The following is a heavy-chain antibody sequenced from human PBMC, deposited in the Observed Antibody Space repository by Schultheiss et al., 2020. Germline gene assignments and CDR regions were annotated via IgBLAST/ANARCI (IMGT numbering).Heavy chain of an antibody. CDR2: INDSGST. CDR1: GESFSGYY. V-gene: IGHV4-34*01. CDR3: ARMTTVDY. D-gene: IGHD4-17*01. Sequence: SETLSLTCAVFGESFSGYYWSWIRQSPAKGLEWIGEINDSGSTKYNPSLKSRVTISVDTSKNQFSLKLSSVTAADTAVYYCARMTTVDYWGQGTLVTVSS. J-gene: IGHJ4*02.